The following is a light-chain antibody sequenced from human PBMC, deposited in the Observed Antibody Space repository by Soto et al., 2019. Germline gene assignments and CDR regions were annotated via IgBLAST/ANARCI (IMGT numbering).Light chain of an antibody. CDR1: QSVSNW. V-gene: IGKV1-5*01. Sequence: DIQMTHSPSTLSSSWGDMVSITCRASQSVSNWLAWSQLKPGKAPKLVIFDASSLASGVPSRFSGSGSGTEFTLTISSLQPDDFATYYCQQYNSYPWTFGQGTKVDIK. J-gene: IGKJ1*01. CDR2: DAS. CDR3: QQYNSYPWT.